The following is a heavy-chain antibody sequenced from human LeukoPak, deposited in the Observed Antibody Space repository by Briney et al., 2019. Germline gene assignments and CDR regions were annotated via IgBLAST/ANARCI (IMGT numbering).Heavy chain of an antibody. CDR2: ISSSSSYI. Sequence: GGSLRLSCAASGFTFSSYSMNWVRQAPGKGLEWVSSISSSSSYIYYADSVKGRFTISRDNAKNSLYLQMNSLRAEDTAVYYCAKDIGRFPHALDIWGQGTMVTVSS. CDR1: GFTFSSYS. D-gene: IGHD1-26*01. V-gene: IGHV3-21*01. CDR3: AKDIGRFPHALDI. J-gene: IGHJ3*02.